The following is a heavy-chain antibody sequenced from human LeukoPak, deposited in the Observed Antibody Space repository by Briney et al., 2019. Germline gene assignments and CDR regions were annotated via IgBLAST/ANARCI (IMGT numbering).Heavy chain of an antibody. J-gene: IGHJ4*02. Sequence: GGSLRLSCTASGFTFSNYGMHWVRQAPGKGLEWVAAISYDGSTKYYADSVKGRFTSSRDNSKNTLYLQMNSLRPEDTAVYYCAKDSSVWVVGAISFFDYWGQGTLVTVSS. D-gene: IGHD1-26*01. CDR2: ISYDGSTK. CDR3: AKDSSVWVVGAISFFDY. V-gene: IGHV3-30*18. CDR1: GFTFSNYG.